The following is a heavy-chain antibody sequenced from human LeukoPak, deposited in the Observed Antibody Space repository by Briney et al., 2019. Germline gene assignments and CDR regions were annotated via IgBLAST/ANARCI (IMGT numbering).Heavy chain of an antibody. D-gene: IGHD3-10*01. CDR3: AREFFYGSGSYSY. Sequence: GGSLRLSCTESRFTFRSYTMNWVRQAPGKGLEWVSSIDRSSSHICYADSVKGRFAISRDNAKNSLYLQMNSLRAEDTAVYYCAREFFYGSGSYSYWGQGTLVTVSS. CDR2: IDRSSSHI. CDR1: RFTFRSYT. J-gene: IGHJ4*02. V-gene: IGHV3-21*01.